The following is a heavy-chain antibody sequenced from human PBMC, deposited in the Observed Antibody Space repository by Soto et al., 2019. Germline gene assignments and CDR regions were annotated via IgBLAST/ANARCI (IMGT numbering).Heavy chain of an antibody. J-gene: IGHJ6*02. CDR1: GYTFTSYA. V-gene: IGHV1-3*01. Sequence: QVQLVQSGAEVKKPGASVKVSCKASGYTFTSYAMHWVRQAPGQRLEWMGWINAGNGNTKYSQKFQGRVTITRDTSASTAYMELSSQRSEDTAVYYCARDHSSPGKNYYYGMDVWGQGTTVTVSS. CDR3: ARDHSSPGKNYYYGMDV. CDR2: INAGNGNT.